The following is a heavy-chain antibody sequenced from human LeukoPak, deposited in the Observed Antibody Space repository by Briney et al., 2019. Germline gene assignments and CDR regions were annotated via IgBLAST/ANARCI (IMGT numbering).Heavy chain of an antibody. CDR2: IYHSGST. CDR1: GYSISSGYY. Sequence: SETLSLTCTVSGYSISSGYYWGWIRQPPGKGLEWIGSIYHSGSTHYNPSLKSRVTISVDTSKNQFSLKLSSVTAADTAVYYCATTPVVVPAAISYRGPYNWFDPWGQGTLVTVSS. D-gene: IGHD2-2*02. CDR3: ATTPVVVPAAISYRGPYNWFDP. V-gene: IGHV4-38-2*02. J-gene: IGHJ5*02.